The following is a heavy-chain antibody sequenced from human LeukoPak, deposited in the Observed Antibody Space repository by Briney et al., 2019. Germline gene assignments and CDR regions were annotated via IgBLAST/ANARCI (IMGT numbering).Heavy chain of an antibody. Sequence: GGSLRLSCAASGFTFTGYAMNWVRQAPGKGLEWVAVISYDGSNKYYADSVKGRFTISRDNSKNTLYLQMNSLRAEDTAVYYCARAQHYYDSSGLAYWGQGTLVTVSS. CDR1: GFTFTGYA. V-gene: IGHV3-30-3*01. CDR3: ARAQHYYDSSGLAY. CDR2: ISYDGSNK. J-gene: IGHJ4*02. D-gene: IGHD3-22*01.